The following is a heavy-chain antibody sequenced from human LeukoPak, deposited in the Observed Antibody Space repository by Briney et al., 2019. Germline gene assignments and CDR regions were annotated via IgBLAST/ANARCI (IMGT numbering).Heavy chain of an antibody. CDR3: AKGSPTDYYYGMDV. CDR1: GFTFSSYA. Sequence: GGSLRLSCAASGFTFSSYAMSWVRQAPGKGLEWVSAISGSGGSTYYADSVKGRFTISRDNAKNSLYLQMNSLRAEDTAVYYCAKGSPTDYYYGMDVWGQGTTVTVSS. CDR2: ISGSGGST. J-gene: IGHJ6*02. D-gene: IGHD4-17*01. V-gene: IGHV3-23*01.